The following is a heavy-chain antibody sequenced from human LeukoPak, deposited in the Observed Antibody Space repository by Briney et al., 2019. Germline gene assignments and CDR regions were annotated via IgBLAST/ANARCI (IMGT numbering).Heavy chain of an antibody. Sequence: PGGSLRLSCAASGFTFTNYAMHWVRQAPGKGLEWVAIISFDGSYKYYADSVKGRFTISRDNSKNTLYLRMNSLRAEDTAVYYCASLIVGAIGDWGQGTLVTVSS. J-gene: IGHJ4*02. CDR2: ISFDGSYK. CDR3: ASLIVGAIGD. CDR1: GFTFTNYA. D-gene: IGHD1-26*01. V-gene: IGHV3-30*04.